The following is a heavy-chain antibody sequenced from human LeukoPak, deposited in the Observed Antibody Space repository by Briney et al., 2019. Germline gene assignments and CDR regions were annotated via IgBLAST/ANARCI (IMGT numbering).Heavy chain of an antibody. CDR2: IYYSGST. D-gene: IGHD1-1*01. J-gene: IGHJ6*02. V-gene: IGHV4-31*03. CDR3: ARDSLNGWNYYYGMDV. CDR1: GGSISSGGYY. Sequence: SETLSLTCTVSGGSISSGGYYWNWIRQHPGKGLECIGYIYYSGSTYYNPSLKSRLTISVDTSKNQFSLNLSSVTAADTAVYYCARDSLNGWNYYYGMDVWGQGTTVTVSS.